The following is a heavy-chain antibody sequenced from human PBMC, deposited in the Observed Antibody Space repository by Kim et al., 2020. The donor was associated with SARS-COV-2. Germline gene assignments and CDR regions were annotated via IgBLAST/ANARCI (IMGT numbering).Heavy chain of an antibody. V-gene: IGHV4-59*08. D-gene: IGHD2-2*01. CDR1: GGSISSYY. CDR2: IYYSGST. CDR3: ARVKGYCSSTSCSIRAKGNWFDP. J-gene: IGHJ5*02. Sequence: SETLSLTCTVSGGSISSYYWSWIRQPPGKGLEWIGYIYYSGSTNYNPSLKSRVTISVDTSKNQFSLKLSSVTAADTAVYYCARVKGYCSSTSCSIRAKGNWFDPWGQGTLVTVSS.